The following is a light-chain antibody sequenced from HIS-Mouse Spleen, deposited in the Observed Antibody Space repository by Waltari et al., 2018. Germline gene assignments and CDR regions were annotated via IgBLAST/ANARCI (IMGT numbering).Light chain of an antibody. Sequence: QSVLTQPPSASGTLGQRVTISCSGSSSNIGSNYVYWYQQLPGTAPKLLIYRNNQRPSGVPYRFSGSKSGTSAALAISGLRSEDEADDYWAAWDDSLSGWVFGGGTKLTVL. J-gene: IGLJ3*02. CDR2: RNN. V-gene: IGLV1-47*01. CDR1: SSNIGSNY. CDR3: AAWDDSLSGWV.